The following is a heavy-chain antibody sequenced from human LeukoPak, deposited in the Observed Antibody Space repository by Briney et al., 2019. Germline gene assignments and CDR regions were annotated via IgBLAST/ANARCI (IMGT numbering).Heavy chain of an antibody. J-gene: IGHJ3*02. V-gene: IGHV4-59*01. CDR1: GGSISPYY. CDR3: ARAYYYGSGTFDI. CDR2: IYYTGGT. Sequence: PSETLSLTCTVSGGSISPYYWSWIRQPPGKGLEWIGYIYYTGGTYYNPSLKSRVTFSVDTSKNQFSLKLTSVTAADTAVYYCARAYYYGSGTFDIWGQGTMVTVSS. D-gene: IGHD3-10*01.